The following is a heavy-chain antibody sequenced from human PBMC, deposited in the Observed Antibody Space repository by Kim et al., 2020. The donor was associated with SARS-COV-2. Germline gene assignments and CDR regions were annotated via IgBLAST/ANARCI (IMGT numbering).Heavy chain of an antibody. CDR3: AKQLYIYDSSGHSDAFDI. CDR2: ISKDGSEK. CDR1: GFPLRTYD. Sequence: GGSLRLSCAASGFPLRTYDMHWVRQAPGKGLEWVAAISKDGSEKYYADSVKGRFTVSRDNSKNTLFLQMNSLRPEDTAVYFCAKQLYIYDSSGHSDAFDIWGQGTRVIVSS. D-gene: IGHD3-22*01. V-gene: IGHV3-30*18. J-gene: IGHJ3*02.